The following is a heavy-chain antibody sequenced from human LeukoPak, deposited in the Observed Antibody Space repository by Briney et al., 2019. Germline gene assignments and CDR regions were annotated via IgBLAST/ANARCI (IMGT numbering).Heavy chain of an antibody. CDR3: AIVATTQNSAEYFQH. V-gene: IGHV1-8*01. CDR2: MNPNSGNT. CDR1: GYTFTSYD. D-gene: IGHD5-12*01. Sequence: ASVKVSCKASGYTFTSYDINWVRQATGQGREWMGWMNPNSGNTGYAQKFQGRVTMTRNTSISTAYMELSSLRSEDTAVYYCAIVATTQNSAEYFQHWGQGTLVTVSS. J-gene: IGHJ1*01.